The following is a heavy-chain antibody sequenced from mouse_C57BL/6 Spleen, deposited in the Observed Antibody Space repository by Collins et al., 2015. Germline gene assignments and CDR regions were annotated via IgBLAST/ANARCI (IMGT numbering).Heavy chain of an antibody. CDR1: GFTFSSYT. J-gene: IGHJ4*01. Sequence: DVKLVESGGGLVKPGGSLKLSCAASGFTFSSYTMSWVRQTPEKRLEWVATISSGGSYTYYPDSVKGRFTISRDNAKNTLYLQMSSLKSEDTAMYYCTRGSEGYAMDYWGQGTSVTVSS. CDR3: TRGSEGYAMDY. CDR2: ISSGGSYT. V-gene: IGHV5-6-4*01.